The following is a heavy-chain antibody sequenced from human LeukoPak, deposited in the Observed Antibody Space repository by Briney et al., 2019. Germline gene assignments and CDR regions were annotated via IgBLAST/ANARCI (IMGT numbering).Heavy chain of an antibody. J-gene: IGHJ5*02. CDR1: GGTFSSYS. CDR2: IISIFGTS. CDR3: ARAVLPKYCSNPTSCQYAPLFDP. D-gene: IGHD2-2*01. V-gene: IGHV1-69*13. Sequence: ASVKVSCKASGGTFSSYSISWVRQAPGKGLDWMGRIISIFGTSNYAQRFQGRVTTTADESTSTAYMELTSLTSEDTAVYYCARAVLPKYCSNPTSCQYAPLFDPWGQGTLVTVSS.